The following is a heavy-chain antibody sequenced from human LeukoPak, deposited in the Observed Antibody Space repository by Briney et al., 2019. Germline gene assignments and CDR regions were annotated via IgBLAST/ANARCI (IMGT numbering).Heavy chain of an antibody. CDR2: IYHSGST. V-gene: IGHV4-30-2*01. D-gene: IGHD3-22*01. CDR1: GGSISSGGYS. CDR3: ARDSSGYLDY. J-gene: IGHJ4*02. Sequence: SETLSLTCAVSGGSISSGGYSWSWIRQPPGKGLEWIGYIYHSGSTYYNRSLKSRVTISVDRSKNQFSLKLSSVTAADTAVYYCARDSSGYLDYWGQGTLVTVSS.